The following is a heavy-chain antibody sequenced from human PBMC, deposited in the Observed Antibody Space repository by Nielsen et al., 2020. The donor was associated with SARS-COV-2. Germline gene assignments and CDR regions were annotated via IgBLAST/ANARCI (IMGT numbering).Heavy chain of an antibody. V-gene: IGHV3-21*01. J-gene: IGHJ4*02. D-gene: IGHD4-11*01. CDR3: ARDRHYTIPFDY. CDR2: ISRSSYI. CDR1: GFTFTTYS. Sequence: GGSLRLSCAASGFTFTTYSVNWVRQAPGMGLEWVSSISRSSYIYYADSVKGRFTVSRDNARDSLSLQMNSLGAEDTAVYYCARDRHYTIPFDYWGQGALVTVSA.